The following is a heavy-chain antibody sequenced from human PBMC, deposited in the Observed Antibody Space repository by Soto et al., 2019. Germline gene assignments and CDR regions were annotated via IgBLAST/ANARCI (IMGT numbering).Heavy chain of an antibody. CDR1: GFSFSCYT. CDR3: LRGDNRDY. J-gene: IGHJ4*02. V-gene: IGHV3-21*01. CDR2: ISSSSSTT. Sequence: GGSLRLSCAASGFSFSCYTMNWVRQAPGKGLEWVSSISSSSSTTHYADSAKGRFTISRDNAKNSLYLQMNSLRVEDTAVYYCLRGDNRDYWGQGTLVTVSS. D-gene: IGHD1-1*01.